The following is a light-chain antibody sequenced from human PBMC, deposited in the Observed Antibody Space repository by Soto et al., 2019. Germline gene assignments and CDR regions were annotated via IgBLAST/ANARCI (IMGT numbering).Light chain of an antibody. V-gene: IGKV1-27*01. Sequence: DIQMTQSPSSLSASVGDRVTITCRASQGIRNYLAWYQQRPGQVPQVLIYAASTLQSGVPSRFSGRGSGSVFTLTIDSLQAEDVATYYCQRYNAAPYTFGQGTKLEIK. J-gene: IGKJ2*01. CDR1: QGIRNY. CDR3: QRYNAAPYT. CDR2: AAS.